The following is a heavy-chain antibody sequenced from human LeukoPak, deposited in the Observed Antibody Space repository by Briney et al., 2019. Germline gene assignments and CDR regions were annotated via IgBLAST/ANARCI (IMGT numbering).Heavy chain of an antibody. V-gene: IGHV3-23*01. CDR1: GFTFSSYA. J-gene: IGHJ5*02. D-gene: IGHD6-13*01. Sequence: GGSLRLSCAASGFTFSSYAMSWVRQAPGKGLEWVSAISGSGGSTYYADSVKGRFTISRDNSKNTLYLQMNSLRAEDTAVCYCARTSQKYSSSWHTKNWFDPWGQGTLVTVSS. CDR3: ARTSQKYSSSWHTKNWFDP. CDR2: ISGSGGST.